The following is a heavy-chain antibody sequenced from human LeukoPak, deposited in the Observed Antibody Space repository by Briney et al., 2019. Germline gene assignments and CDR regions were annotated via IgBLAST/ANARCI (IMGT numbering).Heavy chain of an antibody. Sequence: SETLSLTCAVYGGSFSGYYWSWIRQPPGKGLEWIGEINHSGSTNYNPSLKSRVTISVDTSKNQFSLKLSSVTAADTAVYYCARQAKSDFWSYYYYMDVWGKGTTVTVSS. V-gene: IGHV4-34*01. CDR1: GGSFSGYY. D-gene: IGHD3-3*01. J-gene: IGHJ6*03. CDR3: ARQAKSDFWSYYYYMDV. CDR2: INHSGST.